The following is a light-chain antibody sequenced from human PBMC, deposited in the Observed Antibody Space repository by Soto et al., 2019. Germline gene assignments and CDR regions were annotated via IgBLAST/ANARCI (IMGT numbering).Light chain of an antibody. CDR2: DAS. Sequence: QSVLTPPASVSGSPGQTITISCAGTSSDVGGYNCVSWYQQHPGKAHKLMICDASNRPSGVSSRFSGSKSGNTASLTISVLQAEDEADYYCSSYTSSSTLVFGTGTKVTVL. CDR1: SSDVGGYNC. V-gene: IGLV2-14*01. J-gene: IGLJ1*01. CDR3: SSYTSSSTLV.